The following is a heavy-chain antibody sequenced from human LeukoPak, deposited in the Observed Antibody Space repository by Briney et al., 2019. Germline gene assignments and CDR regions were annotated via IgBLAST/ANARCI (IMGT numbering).Heavy chain of an antibody. J-gene: IGHJ5*02. Sequence: ASVKVSCKASGYTFTGYYIHWVRQAPGQGLEWMGWINPYSGATNYAPKFQGGGTMTRDTSISRGYMELRRVRSDDTAVYYCARQSGAGNWFDPWGQGTLVTVSS. CDR2: INPYSGAT. CDR3: ARQSGAGNWFDP. CDR1: GYTFTGYY. V-gene: IGHV1-2*02. D-gene: IGHD3-10*01.